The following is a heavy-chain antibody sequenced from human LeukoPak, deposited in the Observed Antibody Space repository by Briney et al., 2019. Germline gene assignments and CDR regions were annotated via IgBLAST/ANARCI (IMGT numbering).Heavy chain of an antibody. CDR1: GYTFTGYY. J-gene: IGHJ4*02. CDR3: ARGRLIGAPDERYYLDY. V-gene: IGHV1-2*02. D-gene: IGHD2-2*01. CDR2: INPNSGGT. Sequence: ASVKVSCKASGYTFTGYYMHWVRQAPGQGLEWMGWINPNSGGTNYAQKFQGRVTMTRDTSISTAYMELSSLRSDDTAVYYCARGRLIGAPDERYYLDYWGQGTLVTVSS.